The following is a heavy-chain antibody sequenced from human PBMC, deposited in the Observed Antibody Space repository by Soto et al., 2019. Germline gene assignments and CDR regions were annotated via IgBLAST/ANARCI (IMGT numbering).Heavy chain of an antibody. Sequence: GGSLRLSSAASGFTFSSYSLNWVRQAPGKGLEWVSSISSSSSYIYYEDSVRGRFTISRDNAKKSLYLQMNSLRADDTAVYYCARDQGNSYDYWGQGTLVTVS. J-gene: IGHJ4*02. CDR1: GFTFSSYS. CDR3: ARDQGNSYDY. V-gene: IGHV3-21*01. D-gene: IGHD6-6*01. CDR2: ISSSSSYI.